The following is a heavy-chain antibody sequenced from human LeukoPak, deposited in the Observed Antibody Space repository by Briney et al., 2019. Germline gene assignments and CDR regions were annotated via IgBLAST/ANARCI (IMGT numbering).Heavy chain of an antibody. CDR3: ARGGGPRPLLTRSGSWPSGP. CDR2: INPNSGGT. D-gene: IGHD6-13*01. V-gene: IGHV1-2*02. CDR1: GYTFTGYY. J-gene: IGHJ5*02. Sequence: ASVKVSCKASGYTFTGYYMHWVRQPPGQGLEWMGWINPNSGGTNYAQKFQGRVTMTRDASISTAYMELSRLRSDDTAVYYCARGGGPRPLLTRSGSWPSGPWGQGTLVTVSS.